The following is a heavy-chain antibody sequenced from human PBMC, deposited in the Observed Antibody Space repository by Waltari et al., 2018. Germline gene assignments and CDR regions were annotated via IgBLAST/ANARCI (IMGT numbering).Heavy chain of an antibody. J-gene: IGHJ5*02. V-gene: IGHV4-59*13. D-gene: IGHD5-18*01. CDR2: IYYTGST. CDR3: ARDPYSHGHQLFYWFDP. Sequence: QVQLQESGPGLVKPSETLSLTCTVSGGAISGYYWSWIRQPPGKGLEWIGSIYYTGSTYYNPSLKSRVTISLDTSNNHFSLRLSSVTAADTAIYYCARDPYSHGHQLFYWFDPWGQGTLVTVSS. CDR1: GGAISGYY.